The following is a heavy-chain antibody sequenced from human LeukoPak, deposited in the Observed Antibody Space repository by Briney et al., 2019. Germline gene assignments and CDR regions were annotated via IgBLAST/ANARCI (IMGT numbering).Heavy chain of an antibody. J-gene: IGHJ4*02. CDR3: ARVGFGGYSYGYVDF. V-gene: IGHV4-39*01. D-gene: IGHD5-18*01. CDR2: IYDSGST. Sequence: SETLSLTCTVSGGSISSGRYSWGWIRQPPGKGLEWIGTIYDSGSTYYNPSLKSRVTISADTSKNQLSLRLSSVTAADTAVYYCARVGFGGYSYGYVDFWGQGTQVTVSS. CDR1: GGSISSGRYS.